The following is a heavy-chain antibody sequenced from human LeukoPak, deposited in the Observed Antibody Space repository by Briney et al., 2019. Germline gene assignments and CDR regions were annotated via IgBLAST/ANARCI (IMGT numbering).Heavy chain of an antibody. CDR3: ATNVGVPAAIGVWDY. J-gene: IGHJ4*02. V-gene: IGHV1-8*01. CDR1: GYTFTSYD. D-gene: IGHD2-2*02. CDR2: MNPNSGNT. Sequence: WASVKVSCKASGYTFTSYDINWVRQATGQGLEWMGWMNPNSGNTGYAQKFQGRVTMTRNTSISTAYMELSRLRSDDTAVYYCATNVGVPAAIGVWDYWGQGTLVTDSS.